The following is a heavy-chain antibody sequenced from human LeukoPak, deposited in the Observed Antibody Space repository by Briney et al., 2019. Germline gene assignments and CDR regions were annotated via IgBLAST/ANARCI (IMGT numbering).Heavy chain of an antibody. CDR2: ISYDGSNK. CDR1: GFTFSSYA. V-gene: IGHV3-30-3*01. CDR3: ASPIGGIAAAGGY. D-gene: IGHD6-13*01. J-gene: IGHJ4*02. Sequence: GGSLRLSCAASGFTFSSYAMHWVRQAPGRGLEWVAVISYDGSNKYYADSVKGRFTISRDNSKNTLYLQMNSLRAEDTAVYYCASPIGGIAAAGGYWGQGTLVTVSS.